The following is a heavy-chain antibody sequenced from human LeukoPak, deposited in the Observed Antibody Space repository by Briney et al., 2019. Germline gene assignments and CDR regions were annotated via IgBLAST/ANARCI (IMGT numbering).Heavy chain of an antibody. CDR1: GFTFSSYG. Sequence: PGRSLRLSCAASGFTFSSYGMHWVRQAPGKGLEWVAVIWYDGSNKYYADSVKGRFTISRDNSKNTLYLQMNSLRAEDTAVYYCARMGYSYGYPYYYVMDVWGQGTTVTVSS. CDR2: IWYDGSNK. D-gene: IGHD5-18*01. V-gene: IGHV3-33*01. J-gene: IGHJ6*02. CDR3: ARMGYSYGYPYYYVMDV.